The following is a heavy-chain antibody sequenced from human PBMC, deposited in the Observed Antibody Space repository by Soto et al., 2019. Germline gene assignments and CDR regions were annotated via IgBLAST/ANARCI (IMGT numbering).Heavy chain of an antibody. CDR2: LYSSGNT. V-gene: IGHV4-4*07. D-gene: IGHD6-19*01. CDR1: GASISAYA. J-gene: IGHJ4*02. CDR3: ARGPYSSGWYVVDY. Sequence: SETLSLTCTVSGASISAYAWTWIRQPAGKGLEWIGRLYSSGNTNYNPSFTSRLTMSADTSKNQFSLKLSSVTAADTAVYYCARGPYSSGWYVVDYWGQGTLVTVSS.